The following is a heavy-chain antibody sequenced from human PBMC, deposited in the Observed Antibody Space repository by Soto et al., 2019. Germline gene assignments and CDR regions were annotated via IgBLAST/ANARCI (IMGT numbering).Heavy chain of an antibody. J-gene: IGHJ4*02. CDR1: GGSLTTPVW. CDR2: VFHSGSA. Sequence: QLQLHESGPGLVKPSGTLSLTCGLSGGSLTTPVWWTWVRLRPGKGLEGIGEVFHSGSANYNPSLQSRVTISVDKSTNQFSLRLSSVTAADAAVYYCARKAWTRLDYWGQGALVTVSS. CDR3: ARKAWTRLDY. V-gene: IGHV4-4*02. D-gene: IGHD1-1*01.